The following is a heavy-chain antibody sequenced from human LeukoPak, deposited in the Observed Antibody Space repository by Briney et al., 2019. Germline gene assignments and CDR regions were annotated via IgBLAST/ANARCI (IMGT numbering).Heavy chain of an antibody. CDR3: ARDSGDSRDFDY. CDR1: VDSVSIGSSY. Sequence: SETLSLIRTVSVDSVSIGSSYGSWSRQPPGKGLGLIGYIYYSGSTNYNPTLRSRVIRSVDTYKSQFSLKLSSVTAADTAVYYCARDSGDSRDFDYWGQGTLVTVSS. V-gene: IGHV4-61*01. CDR2: IYYSGST. D-gene: IGHD2-21*02. J-gene: IGHJ4*02.